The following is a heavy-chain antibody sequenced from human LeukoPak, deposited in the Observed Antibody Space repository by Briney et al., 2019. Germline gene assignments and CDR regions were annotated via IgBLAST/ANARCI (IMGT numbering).Heavy chain of an antibody. V-gene: IGHV1-18*01. CDR3: GRRADYYDNSGYYYYFDY. CDR1: GYTFTSYG. Sequence: ASVKVSCKASGYTFTSYGISWVRQAPGQGLEWMGWISAYNGNTNYAQKLQGRVTMTTDTSTSTAYMELRSLRSDDTAVYYCGRRADYYDNSGYYYYFDYWGQGTLVTVSS. D-gene: IGHD3-22*01. CDR2: ISAYNGNT. J-gene: IGHJ4*02.